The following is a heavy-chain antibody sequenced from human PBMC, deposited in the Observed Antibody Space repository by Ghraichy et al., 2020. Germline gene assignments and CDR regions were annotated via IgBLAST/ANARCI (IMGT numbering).Heavy chain of an antibody. V-gene: IGHV4-38-2*02. CDR3: ANSRAFVYYFDY. Sequence: TLSLTCTVSNYSISNGYYWGWIRQPPGKGLEWIGSIYPSGSNYYNPSLKSRVSMSVDTSKNQFSLRLSSVTAADTAVYYCANSRAFVYYFDYWGQGTLVTVAS. CDR2: IYPSGSN. J-gene: IGHJ4*02. D-gene: IGHD2-8*01. CDR1: NYSISNGYY.